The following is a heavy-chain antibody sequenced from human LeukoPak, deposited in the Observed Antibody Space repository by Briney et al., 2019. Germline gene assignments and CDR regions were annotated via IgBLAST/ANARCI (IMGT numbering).Heavy chain of an antibody. J-gene: IGHJ6*02. Sequence: PGGSLRLSCAASGFTFSSYWMNWARQAPGKGLEWVASINHNGNVNYYVDSVKGRFTISRDNAKNSLYLQMNSLRAEDTAVYYCAREGGYGLDVWGQGTTVTVSS. V-gene: IGHV3-7*03. CDR1: GFTFSSYW. CDR3: AREGGYGLDV. CDR2: INHNGNVN. D-gene: IGHD2-15*01.